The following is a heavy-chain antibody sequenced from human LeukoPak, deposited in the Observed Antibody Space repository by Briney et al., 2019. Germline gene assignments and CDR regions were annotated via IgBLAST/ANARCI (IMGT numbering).Heavy chain of an antibody. J-gene: IGHJ4*02. CDR3: ARSPYCGGDCYPYYFDY. V-gene: IGHV4-59*01. Sequence: SETLSLTCTVSGGSISSYYWSWIRQPPGKGLEWIGYIYYSGSTNYNPSLKSRVTISVDTPENQFSLKLSSVTAADTAVYYCARSPYCGGDCYPYYFDYWGQGTLVTVSS. D-gene: IGHD2-21*02. CDR2: IYYSGST. CDR1: GGSISSYY.